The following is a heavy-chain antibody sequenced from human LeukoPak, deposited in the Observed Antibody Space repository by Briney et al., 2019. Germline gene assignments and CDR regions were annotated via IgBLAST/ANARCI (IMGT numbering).Heavy chain of an antibody. D-gene: IGHD2-2*02. V-gene: IGHV1-18*01. J-gene: IGHJ1*01. CDR2: ISAYNGNT. CDR1: DYTFTSYA. CDR3: ARGPYCSSTSCYKYFHH. Sequence: ASVKVSCKASDYTFTSYAISWVRQAPGQGLEWMGWISAYNGNTNYAQKLQGRVTMTTDTSTSTAYMELRSLRSDDTAVYYCARGPYCSSTSCYKYFHHWGQGTLVTVSS.